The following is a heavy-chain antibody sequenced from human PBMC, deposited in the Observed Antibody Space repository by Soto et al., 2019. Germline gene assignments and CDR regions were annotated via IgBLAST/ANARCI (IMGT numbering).Heavy chain of an antibody. CDR1: GFTVSSDY. J-gene: IGHJ4*02. V-gene: IGHV3-53*01. D-gene: IGHD2-21*02. CDR2: LYRAGNT. CDR3: VRTLAEVTDS. Sequence: GGSLRLSCAVSGFTVSSDYMNWVRQAPGKGLEWVSVLYRAGNTYYADSVKGRFTVSRDNSRNTLYLEMNNLRAEDTDVYYCVRTLAEVTDSWGQGTLVTVSS.